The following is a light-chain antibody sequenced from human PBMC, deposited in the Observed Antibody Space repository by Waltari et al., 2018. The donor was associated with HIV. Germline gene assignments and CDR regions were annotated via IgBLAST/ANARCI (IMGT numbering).Light chain of an antibody. J-gene: IGKJ2*01. CDR3: QQGYSTPPGYT. V-gene: IGKV1-39*01. CDR2: AAS. CDR1: QSISSY. Sequence: DIQMTQSPCSLSASVGDRVSITCRAGQSISSYLNWYQQKPGKAPNLLIYAASTLQGGGPSRFNGSGSWTDFPLTISSLQPEDFATDYCQQGYSTPPGYTCGQRTMREI.